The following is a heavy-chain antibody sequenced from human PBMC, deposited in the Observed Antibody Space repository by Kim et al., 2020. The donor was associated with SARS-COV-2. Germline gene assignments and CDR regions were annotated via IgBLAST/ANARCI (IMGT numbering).Heavy chain of an antibody. Sequence: GGSLRLSCAASGFTYSSYAMHWVRQAPGKGLEWVAVISYDGSNKYYADSVKGRFTISRDNSKNTLYLQMNSLRAEDTAVYYCARDMIAVAGSYFDYWGQG. CDR1: GFTYSSYA. CDR2: ISYDGSNK. CDR3: ARDMIAVAGSYFDY. J-gene: IGHJ4*02. V-gene: IGHV3-30*04. D-gene: IGHD6-19*01.